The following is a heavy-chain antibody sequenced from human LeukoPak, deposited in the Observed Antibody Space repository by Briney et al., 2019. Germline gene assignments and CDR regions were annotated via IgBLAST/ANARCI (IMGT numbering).Heavy chain of an antibody. CDR2: ISSSSSTI. V-gene: IGHV3-48*01. J-gene: IGHJ3*02. Sequence: GGSLRLSCPASGFTFSSYSMNWVRQAPGKGLKWVSYISSSSSTIYYAGSVKGRFTISRDNAMNSVYLQMNSLRAEDTAVYYCARAKRNGFDIWGQGTMVTVSS. CDR3: ARAKRNGFDI. CDR1: GFTFSSYS.